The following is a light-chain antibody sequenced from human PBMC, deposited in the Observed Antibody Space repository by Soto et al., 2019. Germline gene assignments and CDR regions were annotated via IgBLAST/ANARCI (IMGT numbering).Light chain of an antibody. CDR1: SSDVGFYNF. CDR3: ASYAGTRLFV. J-gene: IGLJ1*01. CDR2: EVT. Sequence: QSVLTQPPSASGSPGQSLTISCTGTSSDVGFYNFVSWYQQRPGKAPKLVIYEVTKRPSGVPDRFSGSKSGSTASLTVPGLQADDEADYYCASYAGTRLFVFGSGTKVTVL. V-gene: IGLV2-8*01.